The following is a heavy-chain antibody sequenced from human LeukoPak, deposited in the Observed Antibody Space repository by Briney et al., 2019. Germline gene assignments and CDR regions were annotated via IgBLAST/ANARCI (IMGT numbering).Heavy chain of an antibody. D-gene: IGHD2-15*01. CDR3: AKSHSVAQRGYFDY. Sequence: GGSLRLSRAASGFTFTTYAMSWVRQAPGKGLEWLSTVSDSGANTYYADSVKGRFTISRDNFRNTVYLQMSSLRAEDTAVYYCAKSHSVAQRGYFDYWGQGTLVTVSP. J-gene: IGHJ4*02. V-gene: IGHV3-23*01. CDR1: GFTFTTYA. CDR2: VSDSGANT.